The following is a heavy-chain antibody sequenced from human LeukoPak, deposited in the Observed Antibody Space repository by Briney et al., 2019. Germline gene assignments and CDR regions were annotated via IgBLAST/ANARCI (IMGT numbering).Heavy chain of an antibody. J-gene: IGHJ4*02. CDR2: IYYSGST. CDR1: GGSISSYY. V-gene: IGHV4-59*01. CDR3: ATLTTVTNKGDY. Sequence: PSETLSLTCTVSGGSISSYYWSWIRQPPGKGLEWIGYIYYSGSTNYNPSLKSRVTISVDTSKNQFSLKLSSVTAADTAVYYCATLTTVTNKGDYWGQETLVTVSS. D-gene: IGHD4-17*01.